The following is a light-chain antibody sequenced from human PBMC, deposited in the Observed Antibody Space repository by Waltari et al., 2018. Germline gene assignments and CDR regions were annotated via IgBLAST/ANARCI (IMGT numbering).Light chain of an antibody. CDR2: EVS. V-gene: IGLV2-14*01. J-gene: IGLJ1*01. CDR3: SSYTSSSTLL. Sequence: QSALTQPASVSGSPGQSITISCTGTSSDVGGYNYVSWYPQHPGKAPKPMIYEVSNRPSGVSKRFSGSKSGNPASLTISGLQAEDEADYYCSSYTSSSTLLFGTGTKVTVL. CDR1: SSDVGGYNY.